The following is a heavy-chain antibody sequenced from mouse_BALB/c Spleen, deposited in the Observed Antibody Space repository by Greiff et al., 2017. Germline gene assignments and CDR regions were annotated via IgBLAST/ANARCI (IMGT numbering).Heavy chain of an antibody. V-gene: IGHV5-12-1*01. J-gene: IGHJ3*01. CDR2: ISSGGGST. D-gene: IGHD2-10*02. Sequence: EVQLKESGGGLVKPGGSLKLSCAASGFAFSSYDMSWVRQTPEKRLEWVAYISSGGGSTYYPDTVKGRFTISRDNAKNTLYLQMSSLKSEDTAMYYCAKYGNYEFAYWGQGTLVTVSA. CDR1: GFAFSSYD. CDR3: AKYGNYEFAY.